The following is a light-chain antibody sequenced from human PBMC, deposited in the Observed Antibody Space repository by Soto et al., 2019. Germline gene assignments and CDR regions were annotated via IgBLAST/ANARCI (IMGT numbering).Light chain of an antibody. CDR3: QQSYSTPPKT. CDR2: AAS. V-gene: IGKV1-39*01. CDR1: QSISSY. Sequence: EIQMTQYPSSLSASVGDRVTITCRASQSISSYLNWYQQKPGKAPKLLIYAASSLQSGVPSRFSGSGSGTDFTLTISSLQPEDFATYYCQQSYSTPPKTFGQGTKV. J-gene: IGKJ1*01.